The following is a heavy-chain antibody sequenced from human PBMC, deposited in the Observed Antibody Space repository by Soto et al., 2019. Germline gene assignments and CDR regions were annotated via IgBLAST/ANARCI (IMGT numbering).Heavy chain of an antibody. V-gene: IGHV3-9*01. Sequence: EVPLVESGGGLVQPGRSLRLSCAASGFTFDDYAMHWVRQAPGKGLEWVSGISWNSGSIGYADSVKGRFTISRDNAKNSLYLQMNSLRAEDTALYYCAKGPGLVAIPYNWFDPWGQGTLVTVSS. CDR2: ISWNSGSI. J-gene: IGHJ5*02. CDR1: GFTFDDYA. CDR3: AKGPGLVAIPYNWFDP. D-gene: IGHD5-12*01.